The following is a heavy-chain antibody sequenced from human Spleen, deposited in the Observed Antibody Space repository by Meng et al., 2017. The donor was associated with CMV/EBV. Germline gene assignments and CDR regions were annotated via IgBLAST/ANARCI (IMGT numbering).Heavy chain of an antibody. Sequence: KASGYTFTDYHLHWVRQAPGHGLEWMGWINPNNSGTGYAQKFRGRVTMTRDTSISTAYMELSRLRSDDTAVYYCAREYSTTSVSWFAPWGQGTLVTVSS. CDR2: INPNNSGT. CDR3: AREYSTTSVSWFAP. V-gene: IGHV1-2*02. J-gene: IGHJ5*02. D-gene: IGHD6-13*01. CDR1: GYTFTDYH.